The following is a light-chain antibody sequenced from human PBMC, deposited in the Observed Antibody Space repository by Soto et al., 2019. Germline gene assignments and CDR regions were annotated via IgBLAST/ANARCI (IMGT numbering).Light chain of an antibody. CDR1: QSVSSK. V-gene: IGKV3-15*01. Sequence: EIVMTQSPATLSVSPGEGATLSCRASQSVSSKLAWYQQKPGQAPRLLISAASILQSGVPSRFSGSGSGTDFTLTISSLQPEDVASYYCLQDYTYPWTFGQGTKVDIK. CDR3: LQDYTYPWT. J-gene: IGKJ1*01. CDR2: AAS.